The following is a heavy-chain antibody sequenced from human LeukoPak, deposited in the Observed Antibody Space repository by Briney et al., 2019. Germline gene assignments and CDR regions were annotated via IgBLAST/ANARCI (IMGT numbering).Heavy chain of an antibody. J-gene: IGHJ4*02. V-gene: IGHV3-7*04. CDR2: IKQDGSEK. CDR1: GFTFSSYW. D-gene: IGHD5-12*01. Sequence: GESLKISCAASGFTFSSYWMSWVRQAPGKGLEWVANIKQDGSEKYYVDSVKGRFTISRDNAKNSLYVQMNSLRAEDTAVYYCVRVGYSGYDWGYFDYWGQGTLVTVSS. CDR3: VRVGYSGYDWGYFDY.